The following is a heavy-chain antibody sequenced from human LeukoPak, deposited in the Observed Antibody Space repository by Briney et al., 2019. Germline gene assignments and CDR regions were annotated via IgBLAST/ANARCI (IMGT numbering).Heavy chain of an antibody. D-gene: IGHD2-21*01. V-gene: IGHV3-23*01. J-gene: IGHJ4*02. CDR1: GFTFRSHA. Sequence: GGSLRLSCVGSGFTFRSHAMGWVRQAPEKGLEFVSGIYENGGTTYYADSVKGRFSISRDNSKNTLYLQMDSLRGEDTAVYYCAKDFRIGYSAHFDYWGQGALVTVSP. CDR3: AKDFRIGYSAHFDY. CDR2: IYENGGTT.